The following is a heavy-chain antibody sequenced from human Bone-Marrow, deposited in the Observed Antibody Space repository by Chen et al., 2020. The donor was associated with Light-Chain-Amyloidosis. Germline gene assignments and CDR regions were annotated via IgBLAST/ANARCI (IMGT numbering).Heavy chain of an antibody. J-gene: IGHJ4*02. CDR1: GGSFSAYY. V-gene: IGHV4-34*01. CDR3: ARNGHYSIDS. D-gene: IGHD2-15*01. CDR2: VTHTVST. Sequence: QVQLQQWGAGLLKPSETLSLTCAVYGGSFSAYYWSWVRQPPGKGLEWIGEVTHTVSTSYNPSVESRVTMSLDISKNQFSLKLTSVTAADTAVYYCARNGHYSIDSWGQGTLVTVSS.